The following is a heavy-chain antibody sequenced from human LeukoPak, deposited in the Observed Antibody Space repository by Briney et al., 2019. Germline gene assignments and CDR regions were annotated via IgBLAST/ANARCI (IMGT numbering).Heavy chain of an antibody. CDR3: ATARITFGGVIVMPFDY. J-gene: IGHJ4*02. CDR1: AYTLTELS. CDR2: FDPEDGET. Sequence: EASVKVSCKVSAYTLTELSMHWVRQAPGKGLEWMGGFDPEDGETIYAQKFQGRVTMTEDTSTDTAYMELSSLRSEDTAVYYCATARITFGGVIVMPFDYWGQGTLVTVSS. D-gene: IGHD3-16*02. V-gene: IGHV1-24*01.